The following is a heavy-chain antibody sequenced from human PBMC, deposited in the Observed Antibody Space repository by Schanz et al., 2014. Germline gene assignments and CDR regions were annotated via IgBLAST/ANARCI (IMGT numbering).Heavy chain of an antibody. D-gene: IGHD3-9*01. CDR1: GFTFRNYG. CDR3: AKHVRSLTGNDY. J-gene: IGHJ4*02. Sequence: VQLLQSGGALVQPGGSLRLSCAASGFTFRNYGMSWVRQAPGKGLEWVSRMIGSGSSVFYADSVKGRFTISRDNLKNTVYLQMNSLRAGDTAVYYCAKHVRSLTGNDYWGQGTLVTDSS. CDR2: MIGSGSSV. V-gene: IGHV3-23*01.